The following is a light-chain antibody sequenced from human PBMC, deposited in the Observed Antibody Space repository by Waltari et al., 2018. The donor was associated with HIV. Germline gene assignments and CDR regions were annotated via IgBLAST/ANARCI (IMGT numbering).Light chain of an antibody. CDR3: QQYGNSPYT. CDR1: QSVSSNY. CDR2: GAS. J-gene: IGKJ2*01. Sequence: EIVLTQSPGTLSLSPGERATLSCRASQSVSSNYLAWYQQKPGQAPRLLIYGASSRATGIPDRFSGSGSGTDFTLTISRLEPEDFAVYYCQQYGNSPYTFGQGRSWRSN. V-gene: IGKV3-20*01.